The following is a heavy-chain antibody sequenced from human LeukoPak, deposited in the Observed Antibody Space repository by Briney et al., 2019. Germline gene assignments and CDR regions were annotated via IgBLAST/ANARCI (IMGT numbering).Heavy chain of an antibody. CDR2: ISSSSSYI. CDR3: AKGLYSNWFDP. D-gene: IGHD1-26*01. Sequence: PGGSLRLSCAASGFTFSSYSMNWVRQAPGKGLEWVSSISSSSSYIYYADSVKGRFTISRDNSKNTLYLQMNSLRAEDTAVYYCAKGLYSNWFDPWGQGTLVTVSS. J-gene: IGHJ5*02. V-gene: IGHV3-21*04. CDR1: GFTFSSYS.